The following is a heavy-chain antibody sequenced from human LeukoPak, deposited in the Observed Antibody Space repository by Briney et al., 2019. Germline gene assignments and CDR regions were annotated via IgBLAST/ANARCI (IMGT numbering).Heavy chain of an antibody. J-gene: IGHJ4*02. D-gene: IGHD3-3*01. CDR3: ARQYYDIWSGYYTADYYFDY. Sequence: GGSLRLSCAASGFTFSSYGMNWVRQAPGKGLEWVSSISSRSSYIYYADSVKGRFTISRDNAKNSLYLELHSLRAEDTAVYYCARQYYDIWSGYYTADYYFDYWGQGTLVTVSP. CDR2: ISSRSSYI. V-gene: IGHV3-21*06. CDR1: GFTFSSYG.